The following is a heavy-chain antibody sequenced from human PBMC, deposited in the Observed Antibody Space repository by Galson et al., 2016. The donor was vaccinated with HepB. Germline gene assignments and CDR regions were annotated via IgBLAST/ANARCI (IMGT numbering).Heavy chain of an antibody. CDR2: IKSKTDGGTV. Sequence: SLRLSCAASGFTFNNAWMTWVRQAPAKGLEWVGRIKSKTDGGTVDYAAPVKGRFIISRDDSKNILYLEMNSLKTEDTAVYYCTTFTTGSFLYWGHGTLVTVSS. V-gene: IGHV3-15*01. J-gene: IGHJ4*01. D-gene: IGHD1-1*01. CDR3: TTFTTGSFLY. CDR1: GFTFNNAW.